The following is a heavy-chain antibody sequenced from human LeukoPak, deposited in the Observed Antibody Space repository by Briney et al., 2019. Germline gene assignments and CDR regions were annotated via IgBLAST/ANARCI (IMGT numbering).Heavy chain of an antibody. J-gene: IGHJ4*02. CDR3: ARVGGLSLATTRPNYFDY. CDR2: ISSSSSYI. V-gene: IGHV3-21*04. D-gene: IGHD5-24*01. CDR1: GFTFSSYS. Sequence: GGSLRLSCAASGFTFSSYSMNWVRQAPGKGLEWVSSISSSSSYIYYADSVKGRFTISRDNAKNSLYLQMNSLRAEDTAVYYCARVGGLSLATTRPNYFDYWGQGTLVTVSS.